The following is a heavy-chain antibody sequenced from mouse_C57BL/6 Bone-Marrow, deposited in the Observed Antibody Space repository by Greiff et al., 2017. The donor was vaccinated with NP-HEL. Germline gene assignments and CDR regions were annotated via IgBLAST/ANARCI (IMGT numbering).Heavy chain of an antibody. V-gene: IGHV14-4*01. CDR3: TASDYYGSSYDAMDY. J-gene: IGHJ4*01. Sequence: VQLQQSGAELVRPGASVKLSCTASGFNFKDDYMHWVKQRPEQGLEWIGWIDPENGDTEYASKFQGKATITADTSSNTAYLQLSSLTYEDTAVYCCTASDYYGSSYDAMDYWGQGTSVTVSS. D-gene: IGHD1-1*01. CDR2: IDPENGDT. CDR1: GFNFKDDY.